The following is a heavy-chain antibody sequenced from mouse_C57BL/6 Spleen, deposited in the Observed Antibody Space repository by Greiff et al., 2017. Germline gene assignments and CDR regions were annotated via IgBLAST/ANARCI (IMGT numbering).Heavy chain of an antibody. D-gene: IGHD1-1*01. CDR3: ARTTTERAMDY. CDR2: IYPGSGST. CDR1: GYTFTSYW. V-gene: IGHV1-55*01. Sequence: QVQLQQSGAELVKPGASVKMSCKASGYTFTSYWITWVKQRPGQGLEWIGDIYPGSGSTNYNEKFKSKATLTVDTSSSTAYMQLSSLTSEDSAVYYCARTTTERAMDYWGQGTSVTVSS. J-gene: IGHJ4*01.